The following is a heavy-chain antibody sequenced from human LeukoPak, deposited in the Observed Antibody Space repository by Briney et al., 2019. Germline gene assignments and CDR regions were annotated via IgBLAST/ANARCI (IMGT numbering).Heavy chain of an antibody. J-gene: IGHJ6*03. CDR3: AKDGKYSSSWYDYYYYMDV. Sequence: GGSLRLSCAASGFTFSSYGMSWVRQAPGKRLEWVSSISGSGGSTYYADSVKGRFTISRDNSKNTLYLQMNSLRAEDTAVYYCAKDGKYSSSWYDYYYYMDVWGKGTTVTISS. CDR2: ISGSGGST. CDR1: GFTFSSYG. D-gene: IGHD6-13*01. V-gene: IGHV3-23*01.